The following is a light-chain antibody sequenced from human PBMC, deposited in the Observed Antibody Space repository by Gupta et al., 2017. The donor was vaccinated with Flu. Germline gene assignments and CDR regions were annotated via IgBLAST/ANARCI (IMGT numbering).Light chain of an antibody. J-gene: IGKJ1*01. Sequence: TPGEPAAISCRGSLILQHSNGYYYLDWYLQKPGQAPQLLIYLGSNPVSGVPDRFSGSGSGTYFTLKISIVEADDVGVYYCSQSLQTPRTFGQGTKVEIK. CDR1: LILQHSNGYYY. CDR3: SQSLQTPRT. CDR2: LGS. V-gene: IGKV2-28*01.